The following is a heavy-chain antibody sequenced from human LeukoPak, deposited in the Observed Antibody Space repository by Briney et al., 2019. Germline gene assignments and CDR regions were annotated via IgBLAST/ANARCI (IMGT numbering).Heavy chain of an antibody. D-gene: IGHD3-16*02. CDR2: INSDGSST. V-gene: IGHV3-74*01. Sequence: GGSLRLSCAAPGFTFSSYWMHWVRQAPGKGLGWVSRINSDGSSTSYADSVKGRFTISRDNAKNTLYLQMNSLRAEDTAVYYCARDSEGVGDYVWGSYRPGGYYYGMDVWGKGTTVTVSS. J-gene: IGHJ6*04. CDR3: ARDSEGVGDYVWGSYRPGGYYYGMDV. CDR1: GFTFSSYW.